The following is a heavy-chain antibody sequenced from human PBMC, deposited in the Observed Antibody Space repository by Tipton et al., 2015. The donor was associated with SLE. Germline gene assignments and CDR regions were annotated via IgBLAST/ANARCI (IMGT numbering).Heavy chain of an antibody. V-gene: IGHV4-34*01. D-gene: IGHD1-26*01. CDR3: ARGLAARVGGDFDY. Sequence: LRLSCAVYGGSFSDYFWTWIRQPPGKGLEWIGEINHSGSTNYNPSLKSRVTISVDTSKNQFSLKLSSVTAADTAVYYCARGLAARVGGDFDYWGQGTLVTVSS. CDR2: INHSGST. J-gene: IGHJ4*02. CDR1: GGSFSDYF.